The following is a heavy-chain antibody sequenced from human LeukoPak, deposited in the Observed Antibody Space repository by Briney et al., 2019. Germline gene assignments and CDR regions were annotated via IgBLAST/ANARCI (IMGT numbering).Heavy chain of an antibody. Sequence: GGSLRLSCAASGSTFSSYWMHWVRQAPGKGLVWVSRINSDGSSTSYADSVKGRFTISRDNAKNTLYLQMNSLRAEDTAVYYCARGKVYSSPSNWFDPWGQGTLVTVSS. CDR2: INSDGSST. CDR3: ARGKVYSSPSNWFDP. CDR1: GSTFSSYW. J-gene: IGHJ5*02. V-gene: IGHV3-74*01. D-gene: IGHD6-19*01.